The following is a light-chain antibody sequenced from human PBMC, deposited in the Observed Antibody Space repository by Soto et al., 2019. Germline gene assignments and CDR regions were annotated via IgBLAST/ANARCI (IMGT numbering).Light chain of an antibody. J-gene: IGKJ4*01. CDR3: QQYGNLPLT. CDR2: RVS. V-gene: IGKV3-20*01. CDR1: QTITT. Sequence: EIVLTQSPGTLSLSPGERATLSVRASQTITTLAWYQRKPGQAPRLLIYRVSSRATGVPDRFSGSGSGTDYTLTISRLEPEDFAVYYCQQYGNLPLTFGGGTKVDIK.